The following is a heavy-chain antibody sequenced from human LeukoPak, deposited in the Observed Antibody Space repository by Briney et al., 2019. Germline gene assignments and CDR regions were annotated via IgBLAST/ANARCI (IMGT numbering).Heavy chain of an antibody. D-gene: IGHD3-22*01. CDR1: GYTFTSYY. J-gene: IGHJ4*02. CDR3: ARYSYPTRGIVVVPALDY. CDR2: INPSGGST. V-gene: IGHV1-46*01. Sequence: GASVKVSCKASGYTFTSYYMHWVRQAPGQGLEWMGIINPSGGSTSYAQKFQGRVTMTRDTSTSTVYMELSNLRSEDTAVYYCARYSYPTRGIVVVPALDYWGQGTLVTVSS.